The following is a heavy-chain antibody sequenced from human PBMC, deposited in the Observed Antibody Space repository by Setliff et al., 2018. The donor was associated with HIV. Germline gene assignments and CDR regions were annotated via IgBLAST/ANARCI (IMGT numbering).Heavy chain of an antibody. Sequence: SETLSLTCAVYGGSFSGNFWTWIRQPPGKGLEWIGEINHSATTYYNPSLWGRVTISIDTSKNQFSLSLTSVTAADTAVYYCARGVPLLPPHYWGQGTLVTVSS. D-gene: IGHD2-21*02. V-gene: IGHV4-34*01. CDR2: INHSATT. J-gene: IGHJ4*02. CDR3: ARGVPLLPPHY. CDR1: GGSFSGNF.